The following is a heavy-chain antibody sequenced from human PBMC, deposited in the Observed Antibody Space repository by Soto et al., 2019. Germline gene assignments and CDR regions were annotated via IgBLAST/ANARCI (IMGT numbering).Heavy chain of an antibody. J-gene: IGHJ4*02. CDR2: VWYEGSNK. CDR3: AKDTGSTAYLIDY. V-gene: IGHV3-33*06. Sequence: QVQLVESGGGVVQAGRSLRLSCAASGFTFSNYGMHWVRQAPGRGLDWLAAVWYEGSNKYYADSVEGRFTISRDNSKNTLYLQMNGRRAEDTAVYYCAKDTGSTAYLIDYWGQGTLVTVSS. CDR1: GFTFSNYG. D-gene: IGHD1-26*01.